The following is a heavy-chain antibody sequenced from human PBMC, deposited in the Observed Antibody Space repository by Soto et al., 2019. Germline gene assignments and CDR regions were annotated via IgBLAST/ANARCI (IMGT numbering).Heavy chain of an antibody. D-gene: IGHD2-8*01. J-gene: IGHJ2*01. CDR1: CCSISRGVHS. CDR2: IFDSGST. V-gene: IGHV4-30-4*01. Sequence: PSETLSLPCTFSCCSISRGVHSWGWVRPPPGEGLERIGHIFDSGSTYYNPSLKSRLTISVDTSKNQFSLRLSSVTAADTAVYYCAREIMPLTNDWYFDLWGRGTLVTVSS. CDR3: AREIMPLTNDWYFDL.